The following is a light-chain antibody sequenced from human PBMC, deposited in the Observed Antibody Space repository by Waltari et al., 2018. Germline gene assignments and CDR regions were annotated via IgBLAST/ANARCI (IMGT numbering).Light chain of an antibody. CDR3: QQLHSYPLT. J-gene: IGKJ4*01. Sequence: DIQLTQSPSFLSASVGDTVTITCRASQDIPTYLAWYQQKPGKPPKLLMYGALTLQRGVPSRFSDSGSGTEFTLTISSLQPEDCATYYCQQLHSYPLTFGGGTKVEIK. CDR1: QDIPTY. V-gene: IGKV1-9*01. CDR2: GAL.